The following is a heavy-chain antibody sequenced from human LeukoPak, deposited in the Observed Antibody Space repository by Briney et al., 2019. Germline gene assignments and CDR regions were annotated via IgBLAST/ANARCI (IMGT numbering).Heavy chain of an antibody. D-gene: IGHD1-26*01. CDR1: GVSVGSAGYY. CDR2: MYYSGNS. J-gene: IGHJ4*02. CDR3: ARSQSQSGSYRYYFTY. V-gene: IGHV4-61*08. Sequence: SETLSLTCSVSGVSVGSAGYYWTWIRQPPGKGLEWIGYMYYSGNSNYNPFLKSRVTMSLDPSKNRFSLKLSSVTAADTAVYYGARSQSQSGSYRYYFTYWGQGTLVTVSS.